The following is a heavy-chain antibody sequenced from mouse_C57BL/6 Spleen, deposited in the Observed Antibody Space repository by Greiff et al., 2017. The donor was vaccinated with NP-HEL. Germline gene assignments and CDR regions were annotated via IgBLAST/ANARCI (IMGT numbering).Heavy chain of an antibody. CDR1: GYTFTDYY. D-gene: IGHD2-12*01. V-gene: IGHV1-26*01. CDR3: ARLRRRAGYFDY. Sequence: EVQLQQSGPELVKPGASVKISCKASGYTFTDYYMNWVKQSHGKSLEWIGDINPNNGGTSYNQKFKGKATLTVDKSSSTAYMELRSLTSEDSAVYYCARLRRRAGYFDYWGQGTTLTVSS. J-gene: IGHJ2*01. CDR2: INPNNGGT.